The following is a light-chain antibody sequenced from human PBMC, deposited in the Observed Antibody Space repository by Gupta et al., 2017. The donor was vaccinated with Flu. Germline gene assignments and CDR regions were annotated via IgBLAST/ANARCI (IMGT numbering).Light chain of an antibody. CDR1: QCRAYSDVNSY. CDR2: KAS. V-gene: IGKV2-30*01. J-gene: IGKJ1*01. CDR3: KQGKHCPWA. Sequence: LTLRSPSFISCSTSQCRAYSDVNSYLNWFQQRPGQSPKLLIYKASYRDCGVPYRFSGSGSGTDFTLTISSGEAEDVGIYYCKQGKHCPWAFCQGTTVEIK.